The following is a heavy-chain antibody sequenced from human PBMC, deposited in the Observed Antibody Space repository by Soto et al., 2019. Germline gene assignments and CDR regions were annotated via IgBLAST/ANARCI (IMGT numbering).Heavy chain of an antibody. CDR2: ISGSGAST. J-gene: IGHJ4*02. D-gene: IGHD3-10*01. CDR1: GFPFSSYA. CDR3: SKVYGSGRYNNFPDY. V-gene: IGHV3-23*01. Sequence: LRLSCAASGFPFSSYAMTCVRQAPVKGLEWVSLISGSGASTYYADSVRGRFTISRDNSRDTLYLQMNSLRAEDTAVYYCSKVYGSGRYNNFPDYWGQGTLVTVSS.